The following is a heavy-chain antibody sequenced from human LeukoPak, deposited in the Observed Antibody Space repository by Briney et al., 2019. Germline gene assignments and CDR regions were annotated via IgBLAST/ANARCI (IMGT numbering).Heavy chain of an antibody. Sequence: SETLSLTCAVYGGSFSGYYWSWIRQPPGKGLEWIGEINHSGSTNYNPSLKNRVTISVDTSKNQFSLKLSSVIAADTAVYYCARGFGVVNHYYYMDVWGKGTTVTVSS. CDR1: GGSFSGYY. J-gene: IGHJ6*03. V-gene: IGHV4-34*01. CDR2: INHSGST. CDR3: ARGFGVVNHYYYMDV. D-gene: IGHD3-3*01.